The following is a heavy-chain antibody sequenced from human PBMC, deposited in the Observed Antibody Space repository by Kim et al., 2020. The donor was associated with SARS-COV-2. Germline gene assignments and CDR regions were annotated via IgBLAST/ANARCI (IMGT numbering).Heavy chain of an antibody. V-gene: IGHV1-46*01. J-gene: IGHJ3*02. CDR3: ARDGVYYGSGSTGGGAFDI. CDR2: INPSGGST. D-gene: IGHD3-10*01. Sequence: ASVKVSCKASGYTFTSYYMHWVRQAPGQGLEWMGIINPSGGSTSYAQKFQGRVTMTRDTSTSTVYMELSSLRSEDTAVYYCARDGVYYGSGSTGGGAFDIWGQGTMVTVSS. CDR1: GYTFTSYY.